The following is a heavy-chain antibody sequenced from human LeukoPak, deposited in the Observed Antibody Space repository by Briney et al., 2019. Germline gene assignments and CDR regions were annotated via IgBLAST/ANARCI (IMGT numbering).Heavy chain of an antibody. V-gene: IGHV4-30-4*01. CDR2: ITYSGST. J-gene: IGHJ4*02. D-gene: IGHD5-12*01. CDR3: ARGGVGGYDYFDS. CDR1: GGSIRSDDYY. Sequence: SQTLSLTCTVSGGSIRSDDYYWSWIRQPPGKGLEWIGHITYSGSTDYSPSLKSRVSISVDTSKNQSSLSLNSVTVADTAVYYCARGGVGGYDYFDSWGQGTLVTVSS.